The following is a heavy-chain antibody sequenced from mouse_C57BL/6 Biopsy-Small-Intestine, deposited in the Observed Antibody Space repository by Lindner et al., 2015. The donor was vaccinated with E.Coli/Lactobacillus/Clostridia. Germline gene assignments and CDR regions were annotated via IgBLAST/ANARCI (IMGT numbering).Heavy chain of an antibody. CDR3: AREGYGSSYSYYFDY. J-gene: IGHJ2*01. D-gene: IGHD1-1*01. CDR1: GHTFTSCD. Sequence: VQLQESGGEVIRPGTSVKVSCKASGHTFTSCDIHWVKQRPGQGLEWIGWIYPRDGSSRYNENFKGKATLTVDTSSSTAYMELHSLTSEDSAVYFCAREGYGSSYSYYFDYWGQGTTLTVSS. V-gene: IGHV1-85*01. CDR2: IYPRDGSS.